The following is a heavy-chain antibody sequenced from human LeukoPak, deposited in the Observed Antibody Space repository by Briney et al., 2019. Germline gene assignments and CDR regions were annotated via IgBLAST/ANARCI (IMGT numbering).Heavy chain of an antibody. D-gene: IGHD6-13*01. J-gene: IGHJ4*02. CDR3: ARESSSSHFFDY. CDR2: ISYDGSNK. Sequence: GGSLRLSCAASGFTFSSYAMHWVRQAPGKGLEWVAVISYDGSNKYYADSVKGRFTISRDNSKNTLYLQMNSLRAEDTAVYYCARESSSSHFFDYWGQGTLVTVSS. V-gene: IGHV3-30-3*01. CDR1: GFTFSSYA.